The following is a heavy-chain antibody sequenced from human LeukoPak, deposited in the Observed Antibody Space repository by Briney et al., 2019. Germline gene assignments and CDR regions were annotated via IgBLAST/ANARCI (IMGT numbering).Heavy chain of an antibody. CDR3: VRGSSGWYGIDY. V-gene: IGHV3-74*01. Sequence: GGSLRLSCAASGFTFSSYWMHWVRQVPGKGLVCVSRINIDGTSASYADSVKGRFTISRDNAKNALYLQMNSLRAEDTAVYYCVRGSSGWYGIDYWGQGALVNASS. CDR2: INIDGTSA. J-gene: IGHJ4*02. CDR1: GFTFSSYW. D-gene: IGHD6-19*01.